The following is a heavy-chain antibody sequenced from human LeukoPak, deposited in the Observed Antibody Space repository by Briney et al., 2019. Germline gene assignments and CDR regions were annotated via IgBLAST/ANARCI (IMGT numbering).Heavy chain of an antibody. J-gene: IGHJ4*02. Sequence: SGGSLRLSCAASGFTVSNNYMSWVRQAPGKGLEWVSSISGSGSSTYYADSVKGRFTISRDNSKNTLYLQMNSLRAEDTALYYCAEEVGATYPTFDYWGQGTLVTVSS. CDR3: AEEVGATYPTFDY. V-gene: IGHV3-23*01. CDR1: GFTVSNNY. D-gene: IGHD1-26*01. CDR2: ISGSGSST.